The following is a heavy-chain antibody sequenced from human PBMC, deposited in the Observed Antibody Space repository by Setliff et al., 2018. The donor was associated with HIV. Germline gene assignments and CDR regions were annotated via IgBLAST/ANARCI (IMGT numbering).Heavy chain of an antibody. Sequence: SVKVSCKASGDTFSNYALSWVRQAPGQGLEWMGGIIPSFGTASYAQKFQGRVTITTDTATSTAYMEVRSLRSDDTAVYYCARTDYGGNSGGNYFDYWGQGSLVTVSS. J-gene: IGHJ4*02. CDR1: GDTFSNYA. D-gene: IGHD4-17*01. V-gene: IGHV1-69*05. CDR3: ARTDYGGNSGGNYFDY. CDR2: IIPSFGTA.